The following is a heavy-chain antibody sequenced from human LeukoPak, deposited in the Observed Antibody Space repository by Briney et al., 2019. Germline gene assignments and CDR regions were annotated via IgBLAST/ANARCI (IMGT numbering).Heavy chain of an antibody. D-gene: IGHD3-10*01. CDR2: VYHSGEA. CDR3: AREGSITMVRGVNWLDP. J-gene: IGHJ5*02. Sequence: PSETLSLTCTVSGGSVSSGDYYWSWIRQPPGKGLEWIGSVYHSGEAYYNPSLNSRVTISVDRSKNQFSLKLSSVTAADTAVYYCAREGSITMVRGVNWLDPWGQGTLVTVSS. V-gene: IGHV4-30-2*01. CDR1: GGSVSSGDYY.